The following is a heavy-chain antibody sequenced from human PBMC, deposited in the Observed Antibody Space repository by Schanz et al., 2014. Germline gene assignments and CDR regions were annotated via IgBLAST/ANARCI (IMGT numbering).Heavy chain of an antibody. V-gene: IGHV3-64D*06. CDR3: GRAGTGMAGWYFEL. J-gene: IGHJ2*01. CDR1: GFTFSTFA. CDR2: ISNNGDST. Sequence: VQLVESGGGVVQPGGSLRLSCSASGFTFSTFAMHWVRQAPGKGLEYISAISNNGDSTYYADSVKGRFTISRDNSKNTLFLQMSSLRVDDMAVYYCGRAGTGMAGWYFELWRRGTLVTVSS. D-gene: IGHD5-18*01.